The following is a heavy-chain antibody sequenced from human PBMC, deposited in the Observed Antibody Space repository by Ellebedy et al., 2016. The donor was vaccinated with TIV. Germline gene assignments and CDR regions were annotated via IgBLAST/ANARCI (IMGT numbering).Heavy chain of an antibody. CDR3: ARETYVLWSGYYLNY. CDR2: INSDGRRT. J-gene: IGHJ4*02. CDR1: GFSFSSYW. D-gene: IGHD3-3*01. Sequence: PGGSLRLSCAGSGFSFSSYWMHWVRYAPGKGLEWVSRINSDGRRTSYAESVKGRFTISRDDAKETLYLQMNSLTAEDSAVYYCARETYVLWSGYYLNYWGQGSQVTVSS. V-gene: IGHV3-74*01.